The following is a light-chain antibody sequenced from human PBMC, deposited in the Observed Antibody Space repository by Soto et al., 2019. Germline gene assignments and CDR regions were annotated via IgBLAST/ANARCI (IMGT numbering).Light chain of an antibody. J-gene: IGLJ1*01. CDR1: SIDVGGYNY. CDR3: CSYAGSYSYV. CDR2: DVT. V-gene: IGLV2-11*01. Sequence: SALTQPRSVSGSPGQSFAISCTLTSIDVGGYNYVSWYQQHPGKAPKLIIYDVTKRPSGVPDRFSGSSSGNTASLTISGLQAEDEADYFCCSYAGSYSYVFGTGTKVTVL.